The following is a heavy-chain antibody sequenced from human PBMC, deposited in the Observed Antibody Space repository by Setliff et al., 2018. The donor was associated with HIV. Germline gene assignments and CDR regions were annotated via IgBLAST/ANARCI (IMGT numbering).Heavy chain of an antibody. Sequence: GESLKISCRGSGYSFTNYWIGWVRQTPGKGLEWIGIIYPGDSAITYSPSFQGQVIISVDKSINTAYLQWFTLKASDTAMYYCARHGGRGPAITIFGLVADAFDIWGQGTMVTVS. J-gene: IGHJ3*02. CDR2: IYPGDSAI. CDR1: GYSFTNYW. V-gene: IGHV5-51*01. D-gene: IGHD3-3*01. CDR3: ARHGGRGPAITIFGLVADAFDI.